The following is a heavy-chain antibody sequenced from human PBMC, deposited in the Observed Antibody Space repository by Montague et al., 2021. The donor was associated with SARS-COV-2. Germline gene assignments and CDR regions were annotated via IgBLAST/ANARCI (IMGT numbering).Heavy chain of an antibody. CDR2: VFHSGKT. CDR1: GASFSGYH. CDR3: AKGARIYETRGFRTGWFDH. D-gene: IGHD7-27*01. Sequence: SETLSLTCAVYGASFSGYHWSWIRQPPGRGLEWIGEVFHSGKTSYNPSLQSRLTISVDTYKKQFSLRLSSVTAADTAVYFCAKGARIYETRGFRTGWFDHWGQGTLVTVSS. V-gene: IGHV4-34*01. J-gene: IGHJ5*02.